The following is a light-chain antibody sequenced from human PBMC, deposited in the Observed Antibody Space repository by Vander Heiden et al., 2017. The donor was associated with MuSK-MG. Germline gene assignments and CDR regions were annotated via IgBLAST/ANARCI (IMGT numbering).Light chain of an antibody. CDR2: KAS. Sequence: DIQMTQSPSTLSASVGDRVTITCRASQSINTWLAWYQQKPGKAPKLLIYKASTLESGVPSRFGGSGSGTEFTLTISSLQPDDFATYYCHQYNSFSWTFGRGTTVEVK. J-gene: IGKJ1*01. V-gene: IGKV1-5*03. CDR1: QSINTW. CDR3: HQYNSFSWT.